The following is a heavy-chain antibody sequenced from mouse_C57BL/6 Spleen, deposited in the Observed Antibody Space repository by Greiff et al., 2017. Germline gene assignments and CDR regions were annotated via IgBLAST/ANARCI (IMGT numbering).Heavy chain of an antibody. V-gene: IGHV1-64*01. CDR3: ARRPSYWDDY. CDR1: GYTFTSYW. D-gene: IGHD4-1*01. J-gene: IGHJ2*01. Sequence: QVQLQQPGAELVKPGASVKLSCKASGYTFTSYWMHWVKQRPGQGLEWIGMIHPNSGSTKYNEKFKSKATLTVDKSSSTAYMQLSSLTSEDTAVYYCARRPSYWDDYWGQGTTLTVSS. CDR2: IHPNSGST.